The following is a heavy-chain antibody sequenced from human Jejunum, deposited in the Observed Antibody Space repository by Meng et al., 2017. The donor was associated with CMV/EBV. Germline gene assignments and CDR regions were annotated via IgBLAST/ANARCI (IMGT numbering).Heavy chain of an antibody. V-gene: IGHV3-74*01. D-gene: IGHD6-6*01. CDR2: INTDGSSP. CDR1: GFIFSNYW. Sequence: SGFIFSNYWIHWVRQAPGKGLVWVARINTDGSSPTYADFVRGRFTISRDNTENTVNLLMNSLRAEDTAVYYCVRTQYTTSRFDYWGQGTLVTVSS. CDR3: VRTQYTTSRFDY. J-gene: IGHJ4*02.